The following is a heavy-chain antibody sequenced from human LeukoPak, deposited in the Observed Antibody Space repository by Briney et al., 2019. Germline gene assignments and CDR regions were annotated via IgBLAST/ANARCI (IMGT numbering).Heavy chain of an antibody. CDR2: VHSSGST. CDR3: ARDIRTVGATLYFDY. CDR1: VASVTTYY. V-gene: IGHV4-59*02. J-gene: IGHJ4*02. D-gene: IGHD1-26*01. Sequence: SETLSLTCTVSVASVTTYYWSWIRQSPGKELEWIANVHSSGSTFYNPSLKSRVTISIDTSKNQFTLKLTSVTTADTAVYYFARDIRTVGATLYFDYWGQGTLLTVSS.